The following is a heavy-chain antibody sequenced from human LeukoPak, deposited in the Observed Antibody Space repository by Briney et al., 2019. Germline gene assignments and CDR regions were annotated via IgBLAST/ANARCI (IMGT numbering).Heavy chain of an antibody. V-gene: IGHV3-30*02. Sequence: GGSLRLSCAASGFTFSDYYMSWIRQAPGKGLEWVAFIRYDGSNKYYADSVKGRFTISRDNSKNTLYLQMNSLRAEDTAVYYCAKGQVRSGELLSNYWGQGTLVTVSS. D-gene: IGHD3-10*01. CDR3: AKGQVRSGELLSNY. CDR2: IRYDGSNK. CDR1: GFTFSDYY. J-gene: IGHJ4*02.